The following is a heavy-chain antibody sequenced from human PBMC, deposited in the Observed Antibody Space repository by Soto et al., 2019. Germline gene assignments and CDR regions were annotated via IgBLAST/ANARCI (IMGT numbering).Heavy chain of an antibody. J-gene: IGHJ6*02. CDR1: GGSISSGGYY. CDR2: IYYSGST. Sequence: PSETLSLTCTVSGGSISSGGYYWSWIRQHPGKGLEWIGYIYYSGSTYYNPSLKSRVTISVDTSKNQFSLKLSSVTAADTAVYYCARGKTAVVPAQYYYYYYGMDVWGQGTTVTVSS. V-gene: IGHV4-31*03. CDR3: ARGKTAVVPAQYYYYYYGMDV. D-gene: IGHD2-2*01.